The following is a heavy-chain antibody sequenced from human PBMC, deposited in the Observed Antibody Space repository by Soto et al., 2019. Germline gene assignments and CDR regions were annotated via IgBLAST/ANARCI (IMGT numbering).Heavy chain of an antibody. V-gene: IGHV5-10-1*01. CDR2: IDPSDSYT. J-gene: IGHJ6*02. D-gene: IGHD3-9*01. CDR1: GYSFTSYW. CDR3: ARQAPWRLTIFNWGGYYYGMDV. Sequence: PGESLKISCKGSGYSFTSYWISWVRQMPGKGLEWMGRIDPSDSYTNYSPSFQGHVTISADKSISTAYLQWSSLKASDTAMYYCARQAPWRLTIFNWGGYYYGMDVWGQGTTVTVSS.